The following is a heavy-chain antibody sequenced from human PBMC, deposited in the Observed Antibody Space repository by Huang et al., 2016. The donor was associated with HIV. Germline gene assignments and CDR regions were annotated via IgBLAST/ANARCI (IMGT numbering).Heavy chain of an antibody. CDR3: ARGIRYFGVVAYFDY. J-gene: IGHJ4*02. V-gene: IGHV3-48*02. CDR2: ISSSSSTI. Sequence: EVQLVESGGGLVQPGGSLRLSCAASGFTFSSYSMTWVRQARGKGLEWVSYISSSSSTIYYADSVKGRFTISRDNAKNSLFLQMNSLRDEDTAVYYCARGIRYFGVVAYFDYWGQGALVTVSS. D-gene: IGHD3-3*01. CDR1: GFTFSSYS.